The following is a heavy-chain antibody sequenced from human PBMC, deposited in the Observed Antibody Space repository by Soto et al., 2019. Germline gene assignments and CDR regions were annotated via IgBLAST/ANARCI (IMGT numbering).Heavy chain of an antibody. V-gene: IGHV1-69*02. J-gene: IGHJ6*03. D-gene: IGHD6-13*01. CDR1: GGTFSSYT. Sequence: SVKVSCKASGGTFSSYTISWVRQAPGQGLEWMGRIIPILGIANYAQKFQGRVTITADKSTSTAYMELSSLRSDDTAVYYCASDPASSWYVYYYYYMDVWGKGTTVTVSS. CDR2: IIPILGIA. CDR3: ASDPASSWYVYYYYYMDV.